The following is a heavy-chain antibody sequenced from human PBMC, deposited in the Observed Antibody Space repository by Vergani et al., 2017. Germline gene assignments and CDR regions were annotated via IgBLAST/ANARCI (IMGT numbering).Heavy chain of an antibody. CDR1: GFTFSDYY. J-gene: IGHJ4*02. CDR2: ISSSSSYT. Sequence: QVQLVESGGGLVKPGGSLRLSCAASGFTFSDYYMSWIRQAPGKGLEWVSYISSSSSYTNYADSVKGRFTISRDNAKNSLYLQMNSLRAEDTAVYYCARDTDIPYYFDYWGQGTLVTVSS. D-gene: IGHD2-21*01. CDR3: ARDTDIPYYFDY. V-gene: IGHV3-11*06.